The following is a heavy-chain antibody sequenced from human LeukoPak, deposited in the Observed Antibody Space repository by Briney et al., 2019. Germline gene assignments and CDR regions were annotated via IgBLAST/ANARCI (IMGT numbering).Heavy chain of an antibody. Sequence: GGSLRLSCAASGFTFSSYGMHWVRQAPGKGLEWVAVIWYDGSNKYYADSVKGRFTISRGNSKNTLYLQMNSLRAEDTAVYYCAREGGRSHTYYFDYWGQGTLVTVSS. CDR3: AREGGRSHTYYFDY. J-gene: IGHJ4*02. V-gene: IGHV3-33*01. CDR1: GFTFSSYG. CDR2: IWYDGSNK.